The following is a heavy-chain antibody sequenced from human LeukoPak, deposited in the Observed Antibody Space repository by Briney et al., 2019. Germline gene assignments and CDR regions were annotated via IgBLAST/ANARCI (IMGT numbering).Heavy chain of an antibody. CDR1: GYTFTSYD. CDR3: ARGLPRVGATTDY. J-gene: IGHJ4*02. CDR2: MNPNSGNT. D-gene: IGHD1-26*01. Sequence: GASVKVSCKASGYTFTSYDINWVRQATGQGLEWMGWMNPNSGNTGYAQKFQGRVTMTRNTSISTAYMELSSLRSGDTAVYYCARGLPRVGATTDYWGQGTLVNVSS. V-gene: IGHV1-8*01.